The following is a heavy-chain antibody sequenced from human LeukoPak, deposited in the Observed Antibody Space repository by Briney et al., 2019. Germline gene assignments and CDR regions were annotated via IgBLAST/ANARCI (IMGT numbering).Heavy chain of an antibody. J-gene: IGHJ4*02. CDR2: INPSGGST. D-gene: IGHD6-19*01. CDR3: ASQNAVAGTFY. V-gene: IGHV1-46*03. CDR1: GGTFSSYT. Sequence: VASVKVSCKASGGTFSSYTINWVRQAPGQGLEWMGIINPSGGSTSYAQKFQGRVTMTRDTSTSTVYMELSSLRSEDTAVYYCASQNAVAGTFYWGQGTLVTVSS.